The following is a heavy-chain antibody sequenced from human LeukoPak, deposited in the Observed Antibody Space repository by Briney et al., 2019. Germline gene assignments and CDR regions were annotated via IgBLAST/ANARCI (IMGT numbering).Heavy chain of an antibody. V-gene: IGHV5-10-1*01. CDR2: IDPSDSYT. J-gene: IGHJ4*02. CDR1: GYSFTSYW. D-gene: IGHD2-2*01. Sequence: GESLRTSCKGSGYSFTSYWISWVRQMPGKGLEWMGRIDPSDSYTNYSPSFQGHVTISADKSISTAYLQWSSLKAPDTAMYYCARRVPLGYCSSTSCYAAFDYWGQGTLVSVSS. CDR3: ARRVPLGYCSSTSCYAAFDY.